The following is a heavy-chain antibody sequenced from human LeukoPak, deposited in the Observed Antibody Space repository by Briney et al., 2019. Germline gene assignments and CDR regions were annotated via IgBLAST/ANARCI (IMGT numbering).Heavy chain of an antibody. Sequence: EGSLRLSCAASEFTFSNYAMSWVRQAPGKGLEWVSAIGGSAGSTYYADSVKGRFTISRDNSKNTLYLQMNSLRAEYPAVYYCAKADSGSYLGYFDYWGQGTLVTVSS. CDR1: EFTFSNYA. D-gene: IGHD1-26*01. CDR2: IGGSAGST. J-gene: IGHJ4*02. CDR3: AKADSGSYLGYFDY. V-gene: IGHV3-23*01.